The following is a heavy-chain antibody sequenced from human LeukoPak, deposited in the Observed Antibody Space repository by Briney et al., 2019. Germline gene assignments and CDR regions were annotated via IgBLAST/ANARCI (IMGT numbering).Heavy chain of an antibody. Sequence: ASVKVSCKASGYTFTSYGISWVRQAPGQGLEWMGWISAYNGNTNYAQTLQGRVTITTDTSTSTPYMELRRMRSHDTAVYYCARGATVNPYYYGSGSYADYWGQGTLVSVPS. CDR3: ARGATVNPYYYGSGSYADY. CDR2: ISAYNGNT. V-gene: IGHV1-18*01. D-gene: IGHD3-10*01. J-gene: IGHJ4*02. CDR1: GYTFTSYG.